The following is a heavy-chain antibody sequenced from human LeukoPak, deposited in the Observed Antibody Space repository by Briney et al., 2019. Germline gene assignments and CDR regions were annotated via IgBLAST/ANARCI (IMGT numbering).Heavy chain of an antibody. D-gene: IGHD6-13*01. CDR3: AKDIYSSSWLPRHAFDI. CDR2: ISGSGGST. V-gene: IGHV3-23*01. Sequence: GGSLRLSCAASGFTFSSYAMSWVRQAPGKGLEWVSAISGSGGSTYYADSVKGRFTISRDNSKNTLYLQMNSLRAEDTAVYYCAKDIYSSSWLPRHAFDIWGQGTMVTVSS. CDR1: GFTFSSYA. J-gene: IGHJ3*02.